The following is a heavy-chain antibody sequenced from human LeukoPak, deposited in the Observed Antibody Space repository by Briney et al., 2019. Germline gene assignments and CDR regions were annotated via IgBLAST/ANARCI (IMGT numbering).Heavy chain of an antibody. J-gene: IGHJ4*02. V-gene: IGHV3-53*01. CDR3: ANLPRGDY. D-gene: IGHD3-10*01. Sequence: PGGSLRLSRAASGFTVSRNYMSWVRQAPGKGLEWVSVIYSGGNTYYADFVKGRFTIFRDNSKNTLYLQINSLTAEDTAVYYCANLPRGDYWGLGTLVTVSS. CDR1: GFTVSRNY. CDR2: IYSGGNT.